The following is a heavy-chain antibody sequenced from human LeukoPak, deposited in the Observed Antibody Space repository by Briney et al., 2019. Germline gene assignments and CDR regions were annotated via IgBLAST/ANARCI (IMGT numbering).Heavy chain of an antibody. CDR3: ARDLADDSSGYYYGSISYGMDV. CDR2: IYHSGNT. V-gene: IGHV4-30-2*01. D-gene: IGHD3-22*01. J-gene: IGHJ6*02. CDR1: GGSISSGGYS. Sequence: SETLSLTCTVSGGSISSGGYSWNWIRQPPGKDLEWIGYIYHSGNTYYNPSLKSRVTISVDRSKNQFSLKLTSVTAADTAVYYCARDLADDSSGYYYGSISYGMDVWGQGTTVTVSS.